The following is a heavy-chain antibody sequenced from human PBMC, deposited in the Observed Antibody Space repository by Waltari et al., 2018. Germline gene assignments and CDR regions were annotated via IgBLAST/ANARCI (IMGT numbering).Heavy chain of an antibody. D-gene: IGHD5-12*01. J-gene: IGHJ4*02. CDR3: ARAGYSGYDFPDY. V-gene: IGHV3-30-3*01. CDR1: GFTFSSYA. CDR2: RSYDGSNK. Sequence: QVQLVESGGGVVQPGRSLRLSCAASGFTFSSYAMHWVRQAPGKGLEWGAVRSYDGSNKYYADSVKGRFTISRDNAKNTLYLQMNGLRAEDTAVYYCARAGYSGYDFPDYWGQGTLVTVSS.